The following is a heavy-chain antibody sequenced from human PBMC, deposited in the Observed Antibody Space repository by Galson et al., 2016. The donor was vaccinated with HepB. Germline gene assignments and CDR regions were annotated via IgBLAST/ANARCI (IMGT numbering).Heavy chain of an antibody. CDR2: INEDGSEE. CDR1: GFIFSRYW. Sequence: SLRLSCAASGFIFSRYWVAWVRQAPGKTLEWVANINEDGSEEKFVDSVKGRFTISRDNTKKTVYLQMSSLRVDDTAVFYCATERDYDIMDDWGQGTLVTVSS. V-gene: IGHV3-7*01. D-gene: IGHD3-9*01. CDR3: ATERDYDIMDD. J-gene: IGHJ4*02.